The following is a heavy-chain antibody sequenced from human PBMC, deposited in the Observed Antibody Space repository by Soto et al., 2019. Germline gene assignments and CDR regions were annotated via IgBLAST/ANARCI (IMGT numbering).Heavy chain of an antibody. Sequence: EVELLESGGGLVQPGGSLRLSCAASGFTFSSYAMSWVRQGPGKGLEWVSSVSGSGDSTYYADSVKGRFTVSRDNSKNTLYPQMNSLRAEDTAVYYCAKDPTSRVYYYYYYMDVWGKGTTVTVSS. D-gene: IGHD1-26*01. CDR1: GFTFSSYA. CDR2: VSGSGDST. CDR3: AKDPTSRVYYYYYYMDV. J-gene: IGHJ6*03. V-gene: IGHV3-23*01.